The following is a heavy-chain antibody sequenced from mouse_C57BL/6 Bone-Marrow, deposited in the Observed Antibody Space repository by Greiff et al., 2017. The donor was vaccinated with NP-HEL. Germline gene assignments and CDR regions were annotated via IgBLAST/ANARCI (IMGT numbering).Heavy chain of an antibody. CDR3: ASDNYYGSSYHYYAMDY. CDR2: IYPRDGST. Sequence: QVQLQQSDAELVKPGASVKISCKVSGYTFTDHTIHWMKQRPEQGLEWIGYIYPRDGSTKYNEKFKGKATLTADKSSSTAYMQLNSLTSEDSAVYFCASDNYYGSSYHYYAMDYWGQGTSVTVSS. D-gene: IGHD1-1*01. V-gene: IGHV1-78*01. J-gene: IGHJ4*01. CDR1: GYTFTDHT.